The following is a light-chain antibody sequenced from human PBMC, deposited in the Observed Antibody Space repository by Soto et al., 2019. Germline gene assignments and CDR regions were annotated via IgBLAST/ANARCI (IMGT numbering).Light chain of an antibody. CDR2: RNN. CDR1: SSNIGSNY. J-gene: IGLJ2*01. Sequence: QSVLTQPPSASGTPGQRVTISCSGSSSNIGSNYLYWYQQLPGTAPKLLIYRNNQRPSGVPDRFSGSKSGTSASLATSGLRSEDEGDYYCAAWDDSLSGPVFGGGTKLTVL. CDR3: AAWDDSLSGPV. V-gene: IGLV1-47*01.